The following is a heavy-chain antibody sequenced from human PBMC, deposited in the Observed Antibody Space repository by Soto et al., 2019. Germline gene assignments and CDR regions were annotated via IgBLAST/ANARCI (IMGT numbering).Heavy chain of an antibody. V-gene: IGHV4-34*01. Sequence: SETLSLSCVVYGVSFSGYHWSWIRQPPGEGLEWIGEINHSGSTNYNPSLKSRVTISVDTSKDQFSLELSSVTAADTAVYYCARGRTYYDILTGYYSYLDYWGQGTLVAVSS. CDR1: GVSFSGYH. J-gene: IGHJ4*02. D-gene: IGHD3-9*01. CDR2: INHSGST. CDR3: ARGRTYYDILTGYYSYLDY.